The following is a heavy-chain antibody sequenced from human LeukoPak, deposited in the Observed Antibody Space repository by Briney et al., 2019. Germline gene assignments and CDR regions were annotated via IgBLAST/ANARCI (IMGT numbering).Heavy chain of an antibody. CDR3: VREEKWFDP. V-gene: IGHV3-7*03. CDR1: GFIFSSYW. CDR2: INQDGSEK. Sequence: PGGSLRLSCAASGFIFSSYWMSWVRQAPGKGLEWVSNINQDGSEKYYVDSVKGRFTISRDNDKNSLYLQMTSLRADDTAVYYCVREEKWFDPWGQGTLVTVSS. J-gene: IGHJ5*02.